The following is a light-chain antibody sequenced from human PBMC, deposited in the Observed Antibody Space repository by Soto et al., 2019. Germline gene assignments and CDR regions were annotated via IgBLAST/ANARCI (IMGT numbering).Light chain of an antibody. Sequence: QSVLTQPPSASGTPGQSVTISCSGSSSNIGSKTVNWYQQLPGTAPKLLIYGSDQRPSGVPDRFSGSKSGTSASLAISGLQYEDEADYYCAAWDDSLNGYVFGTGNKVTVL. J-gene: IGLJ1*01. V-gene: IGLV1-44*01. CDR2: GSD. CDR1: SSNIGSKT. CDR3: AAWDDSLNGYV.